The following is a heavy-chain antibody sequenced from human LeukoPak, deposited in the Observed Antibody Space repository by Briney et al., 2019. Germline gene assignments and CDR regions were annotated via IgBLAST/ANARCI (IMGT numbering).Heavy chain of an antibody. CDR1: GFTFSSYS. CDR3: ARMDWDIVVVPAAFFDY. V-gene: IGHV3-48*01. Sequence: GGSLRLSCAASGFTFSSYSMNWVRQAPGKGLEWVSYTSSSSSTIYYADSVKGRFTISRDNAKNSLYLQMNSLRAEDTAVYYCARMDWDIVVVPAAFFDYWGQGTLVTVSS. D-gene: IGHD2-2*01. J-gene: IGHJ4*02. CDR2: TSSSSSTI.